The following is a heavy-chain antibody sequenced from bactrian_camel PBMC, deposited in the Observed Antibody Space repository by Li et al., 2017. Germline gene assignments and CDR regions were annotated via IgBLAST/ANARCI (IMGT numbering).Heavy chain of an antibody. V-gene: IGHV3S6*01. CDR1: GYTYSSHGSSYC. J-gene: IGHJ6*01. D-gene: IGHD1*01. CDR3: AADARLVCGSMIERRDFGY. Sequence: HVQLVESGGGSVQAGGSLRLSCAASGYTYSSHGSSYCMAWFRQAPGKDREGIATINHDGATSYAESVKGRFTISRDNARNTLTLQMNSLKPEDTAMYYCAADARLVCGSMIERRDFGYWGRGTQVTVS. CDR2: INHDGAT.